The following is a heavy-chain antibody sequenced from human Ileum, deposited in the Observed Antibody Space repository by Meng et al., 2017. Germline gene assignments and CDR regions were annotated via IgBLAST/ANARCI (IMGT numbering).Heavy chain of an antibody. CDR2: INPNSGGT. V-gene: IGHV1-2*02. Sequence: ASVQVSCKASGYTFTGYYMHWVRQAPGQGLEWMGWINPNSGGTNYAQKFQGRVTMTRDTSSSTAYMELSRLRSDDTAVYYCARWNLRGEPHYWGQGTLVTVSS. CDR1: GYTFTGYY. CDR3: ARWNLRGEPHY. J-gene: IGHJ4*02. D-gene: IGHD3-10*01.